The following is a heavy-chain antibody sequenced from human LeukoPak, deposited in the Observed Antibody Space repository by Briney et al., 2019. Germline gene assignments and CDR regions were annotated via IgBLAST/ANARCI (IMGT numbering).Heavy chain of an antibody. Sequence: SVKVSCKASGYTFTGYYMHWVRQAPGQGLEWMGRIIPILGIANYAQKFQGRVTITADKSTSTAYMELSSLRSEDTAVYYCAREPVVAAAPFDYWGQGTLVTVSS. CDR3: AREPVVAAAPFDY. D-gene: IGHD2-15*01. CDR2: IIPILGIA. CDR1: GYTFTGYY. V-gene: IGHV1-69*04. J-gene: IGHJ4*02.